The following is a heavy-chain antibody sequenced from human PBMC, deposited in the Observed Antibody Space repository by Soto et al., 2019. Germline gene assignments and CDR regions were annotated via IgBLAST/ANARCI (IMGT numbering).Heavy chain of an antibody. CDR2: INPSGGST. CDR3: ARDRNYSDSSGPFDAFDI. J-gene: IGHJ3*02. Sequence: ASVKVSCKASGYTFTSYYMHWVRQAPGQGLEWMGIINPSGGSTSYAQKFQGRVTMTRDTSTSTVYMELSSLRSEDTAVYYCARDRNYSDSSGPFDAFDIWGQGTMVTVS. D-gene: IGHD3-22*01. V-gene: IGHV1-46*01. CDR1: GYTFTSYY.